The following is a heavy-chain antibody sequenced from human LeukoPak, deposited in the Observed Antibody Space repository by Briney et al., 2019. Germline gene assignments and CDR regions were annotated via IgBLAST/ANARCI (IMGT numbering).Heavy chain of an antibody. Sequence: PGGSLRLSCAASGFTFNNCAMSWVRQAPGKGLEWVSAISGSGGSTYYADSVKGRFTISRDNSKNTLYLQMNSLRAEDTAVYYCAKVIAAAEYYDYWGQGTLVTVSS. CDR2: ISGSGGST. CDR1: GFTFNNCA. V-gene: IGHV3-23*01. CDR3: AKVIAAAEYYDY. D-gene: IGHD6-13*01. J-gene: IGHJ4*02.